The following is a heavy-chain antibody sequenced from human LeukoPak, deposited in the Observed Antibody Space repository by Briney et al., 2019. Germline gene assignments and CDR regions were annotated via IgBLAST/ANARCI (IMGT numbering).Heavy chain of an antibody. Sequence: GGSLRLSCAASGFTFSSYSMNWVRRAPGKGLEWVAVIWYDGSNKYYADSVKGRFTISRDNSKNTLYLQMNSLRAEDTAVYYCARNQDYGVYNSVGAFDIWGQGTMVTVSS. CDR1: GFTFSSYS. CDR2: IWYDGSNK. J-gene: IGHJ3*02. D-gene: IGHD4-17*01. V-gene: IGHV3-33*08. CDR3: ARNQDYGVYNSVGAFDI.